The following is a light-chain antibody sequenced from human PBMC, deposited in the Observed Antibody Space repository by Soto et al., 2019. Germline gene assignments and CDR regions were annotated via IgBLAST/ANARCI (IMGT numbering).Light chain of an antibody. CDR3: QQSYSTPLT. Sequence: DLPMTQSPSSLSASVGDRVTITCRASQSISSYLNWYQQKPGKAPKVLIYAASSLQSGVPSRFSGSGSGTDFTLTISSLQPEDFATYYCQQSYSTPLTFGGGTKVEIK. CDR1: QSISSY. CDR2: AAS. V-gene: IGKV1-39*01. J-gene: IGKJ4*01.